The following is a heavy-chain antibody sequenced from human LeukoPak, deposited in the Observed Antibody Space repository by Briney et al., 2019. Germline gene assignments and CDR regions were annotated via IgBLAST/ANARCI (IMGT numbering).Heavy chain of an antibody. J-gene: IGHJ4*02. CDR2: INSDGSST. V-gene: IGHV3-74*01. Sequence: PGGSLRLSCAASGFTFSSYWMHWVRQAPGKGLVWVSRINSDGSSTSYADSVKGRFTISRDNAKNTLYLQMNSLRAEDTAVYFCAGGSYYGSGSYYVLSDVWGQGALVTVSS. D-gene: IGHD3-10*01. CDR1: GFTFSSYW. CDR3: AGGSYYGSGSYYVLSDV.